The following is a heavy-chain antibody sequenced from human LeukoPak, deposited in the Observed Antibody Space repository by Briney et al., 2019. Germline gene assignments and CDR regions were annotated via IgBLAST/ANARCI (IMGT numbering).Heavy chain of an antibody. CDR3: STVSYESSAYYYTIDY. CDR2: IKSKTDGGTT. J-gene: IGHJ4*02. Sequence: GGSLRLSCAASGFTFSSYWMSWVRQAPGKGLEWVGRIKSKTDGGTTDYAAPVKGRFTISRDDSKNTLYLQMNSLKTEDTAVYYCSTVSYESSAYYYTIDYWGQGTLVTVSS. D-gene: IGHD3-22*01. V-gene: IGHV3-15*01. CDR1: GFTFSSYW.